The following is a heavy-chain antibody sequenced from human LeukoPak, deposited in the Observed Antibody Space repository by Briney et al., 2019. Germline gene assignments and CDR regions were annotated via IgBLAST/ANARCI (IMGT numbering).Heavy chain of an antibody. J-gene: IGHJ4*02. CDR1: GYIFTTYW. Sequence: PGESLKICCKGSGYIFTTYWIGWVRQMPGKGLEWMGIIYPGDSDPRYSPSFQGQVTISADKSISTAYLQWSSLKASDSAMYYCVRHGLGSSWFGFDYWGQGTLVTVSS. D-gene: IGHD6-13*01. CDR2: IYPGDSDP. V-gene: IGHV5-51*01. CDR3: VRHGLGSSWFGFDY.